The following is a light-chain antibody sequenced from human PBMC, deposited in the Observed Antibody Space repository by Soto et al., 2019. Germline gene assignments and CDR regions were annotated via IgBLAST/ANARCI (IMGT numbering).Light chain of an antibody. CDR1: NSNIGTNT. CDR3: AAWDDSLNGLVV. Sequence: QSVLTQPPSASGTPGQRVSISCSGSNSNIGTNTVNWYQQLPRTAPKLLIYSNNQRPSGVPDRFSGSKSGTSASLAISGLQSEDEADYCCAAWDDSLNGLVVFGGGTKLTVL. CDR2: SNN. J-gene: IGLJ2*01. V-gene: IGLV1-44*01.